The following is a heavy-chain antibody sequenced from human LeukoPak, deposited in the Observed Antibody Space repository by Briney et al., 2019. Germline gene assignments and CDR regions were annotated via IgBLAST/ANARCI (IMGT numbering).Heavy chain of an antibody. CDR2: ISGNSVTI. CDR1: GSTFSTYP. J-gene: IGHJ4*02. V-gene: IGHV3-23*01. CDR3: AKILSGTYSFDL. Sequence: GGSLRLSCTASGSTFSTYPMIWLRQAPGQGLEWVSAISGNSVTIYYADSVRGRFTISRDNTKNTLYLQMYSLRAEDTAVYYCAKILSGTYSFDLWGQGTLVTVSS. D-gene: IGHD1-26*01.